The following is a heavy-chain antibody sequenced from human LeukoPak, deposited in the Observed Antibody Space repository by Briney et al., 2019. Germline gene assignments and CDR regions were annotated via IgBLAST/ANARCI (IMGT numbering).Heavy chain of an antibody. CDR3: ARGPSGSGSYRGY. CDR2: ISSSSSYI. V-gene: IGHV3-21*01. CDR1: GFTFSSYS. J-gene: IGHJ4*02. Sequence: GGSLRLSCAASGFTFSSYSMNWVRQAPGKGLEWVSSISSSSSYIYYADSVKGRFTISRDSAKNSLYLQMNSLRAEDTAVYYCARGPSGSGSYRGYWGQGTLVTVSS. D-gene: IGHD3-10*01.